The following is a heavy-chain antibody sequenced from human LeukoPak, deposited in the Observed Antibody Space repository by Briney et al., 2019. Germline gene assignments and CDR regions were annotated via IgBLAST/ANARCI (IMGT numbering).Heavy chain of an antibody. CDR2: ISGRGGSP. Sequence: PGGALSLPCSASGFSHICHHLTAARHAPRPGLEWVSAISGRGGSPYYADSVKGRCTISRDKSKNTRYLQMNSLRAEDTAVYYCAKESVVVAAERKDWGQGTMVTVSS. CDR1: GFSHICHH. V-gene: IGHV3-23*01. D-gene: IGHD2-15*01. J-gene: IGHJ4*02. CDR3: AKESVVVAAERKD.